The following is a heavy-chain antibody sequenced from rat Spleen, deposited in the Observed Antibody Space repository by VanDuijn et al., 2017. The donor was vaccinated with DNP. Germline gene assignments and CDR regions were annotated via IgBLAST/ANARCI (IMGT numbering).Heavy chain of an antibody. J-gene: IGHJ2*01. Sequence: EVQVLESGGGLVQPGNSLKLSCATSGFTFSTAWMYWYRQFPEKRLEWVARIKAKSNNYATDYTESVKGRFTISRDDSKSSIYLQSNNLKEEDTAIYYCAPFTTEGPHYWGQGVMVTVSS. CDR3: APFTTEGPHY. CDR1: GFTFSTAW. V-gene: IGHV6-6*01. CDR2: IKAKSNNYAT. D-gene: IGHD1-11*01.